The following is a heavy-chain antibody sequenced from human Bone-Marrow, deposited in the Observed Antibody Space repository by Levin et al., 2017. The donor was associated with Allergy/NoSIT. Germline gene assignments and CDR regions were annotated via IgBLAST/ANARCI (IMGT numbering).Heavy chain of an antibody. CDR1: GGSISSYY. CDR3: ARHRRSEGFWSGYYPLSYYYYGMDV. CDR2: IYYSGST. Sequence: PSEPLSLTCTVSGGSISSYYWSWIRQPPGKGLEWIGYIYYSGSTNYNPSLKSRVTISVDTSKNQFSLKLSSVTAADTAVYYCARHRRSEGFWSGYYPLSYYYYGMDVWGQGTTVTVSS. J-gene: IGHJ6*02. V-gene: IGHV4-59*08. D-gene: IGHD3-3*01.